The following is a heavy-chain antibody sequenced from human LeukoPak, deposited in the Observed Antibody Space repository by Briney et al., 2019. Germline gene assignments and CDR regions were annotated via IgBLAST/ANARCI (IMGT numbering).Heavy chain of an antibody. Sequence: WETLSLTCAVYGGSFSGYYWSWIRQPPGKGLEWIGEINDSGSTNYNPSLKSRLTISVDTSKNQFSPKLSSVTAADTAVYYCARDGYCSSGRCYSHYYYGMDVWGQGTTVTVSS. V-gene: IGHV4-34*01. D-gene: IGHD2-15*01. CDR3: ARDGYCSSGRCYSHYYYGMDV. J-gene: IGHJ6*02. CDR2: INDSGST. CDR1: GGSFSGYY.